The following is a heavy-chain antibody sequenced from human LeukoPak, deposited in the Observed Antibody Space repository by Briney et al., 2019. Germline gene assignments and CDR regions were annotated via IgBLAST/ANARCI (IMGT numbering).Heavy chain of an antibody. Sequence: SETLSLTCTVSGGYIRSSSYQWGWIRQPPGKGLEWIGSIYYSGSTYYNPSLKSRVTISVDTSKNQFSLKLSSVTAADTAVYYCARESDYDFWSGYYTTRVWDYWGQGTLVTVSS. V-gene: IGHV4-39*07. CDR1: GGYIRSSSYQ. D-gene: IGHD3-3*01. CDR3: ARESDYDFWSGYYTTRVWDY. J-gene: IGHJ4*02. CDR2: IYYSGST.